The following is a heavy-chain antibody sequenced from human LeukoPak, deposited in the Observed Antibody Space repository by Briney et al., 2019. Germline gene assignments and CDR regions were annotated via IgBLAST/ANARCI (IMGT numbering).Heavy chain of an antibody. J-gene: IGHJ6*02. CDR1: GGSISSGGYY. CDR3: ARDFKGGIYGMDV. Sequence: SQTLSLTCTVSGGSISSGGYYWSWIRQHPGKGLEWIGYIYYSGSTYYNPSLKSRVTISVDTSKNQFSLKLSSVTAADTAVYYCARDFKGGIYGMDVWGQGTTVTVSS. CDR2: IYYSGST. D-gene: IGHD1-26*01. V-gene: IGHV4-31*03.